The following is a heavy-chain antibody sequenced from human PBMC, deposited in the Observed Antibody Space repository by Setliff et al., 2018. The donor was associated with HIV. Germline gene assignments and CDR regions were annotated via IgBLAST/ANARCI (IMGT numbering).Heavy chain of an antibody. CDR1: GGSISSYY. J-gene: IGHJ4*02. Sequence: SETLSLTCTVSGGSISSYYWSWIRQPPGKGLEWIGYIYTSGSTNYNPSLKSRFTISRDNAKNSLYLQMNSLRAEDTAVYYCVKPTGYESGWPFDYWGQGTLVTVSS. CDR3: VKPTGYESGWPFDY. CDR2: IYTSGST. D-gene: IGHD6-19*01. V-gene: IGHV4-4*08.